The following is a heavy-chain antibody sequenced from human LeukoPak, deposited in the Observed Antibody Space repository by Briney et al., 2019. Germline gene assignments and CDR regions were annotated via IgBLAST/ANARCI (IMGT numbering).Heavy chain of an antibody. CDR1: GFTFSSYS. Sequence: GGSLRLSCAASGFTFSSYSMNWVRQVPGKGLEWVSSISSSSSYIYYADSVKGRFTISRDNAKNSLYLQMNSLRAEDTAVYYCARVGYDGTGYYSLGNYWGQGTLVSVSS. J-gene: IGHJ4*02. D-gene: IGHD3-22*01. CDR3: ARVGYDGTGYYSLGNY. V-gene: IGHV3-21*01. CDR2: ISSSSSYI.